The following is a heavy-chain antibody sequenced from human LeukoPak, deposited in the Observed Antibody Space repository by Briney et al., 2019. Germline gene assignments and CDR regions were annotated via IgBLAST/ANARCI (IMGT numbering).Heavy chain of an antibody. J-gene: IGHJ4*02. Sequence: GGSLRLSCAASGFTFSSYWMHWVSQVPGKGLVWVSRINPGGSSTAYADSVKGRFTISRDNAKNTLYLQMDSLRAEDTAIYYCARSNQADDYWGQGTLVTVSS. V-gene: IGHV3-74*01. CDR2: INPGGSST. CDR1: GFTFSSYW. D-gene: IGHD1-14*01. CDR3: ARSNQADDY.